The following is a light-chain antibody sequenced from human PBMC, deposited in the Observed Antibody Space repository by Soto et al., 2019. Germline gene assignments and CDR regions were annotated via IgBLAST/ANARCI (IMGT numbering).Light chain of an antibody. CDR2: EGS. CDR1: SSDVGSSNL. Sequence: QSALTQPASVSASPGRSITISCTGTSSDVGSSNLVSWYQHHPGKAPKLIIYEGSRRPSGVSGRFSGSKSGNTASLTISGLQADDEADYYCCSFARSSTFYVFGTGTKLTVL. V-gene: IGLV2-23*01. J-gene: IGLJ1*01. CDR3: CSFARSSTFYV.